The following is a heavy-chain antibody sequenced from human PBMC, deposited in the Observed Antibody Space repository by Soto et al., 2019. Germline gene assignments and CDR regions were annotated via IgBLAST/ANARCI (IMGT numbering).Heavy chain of an antibody. CDR3: ARDTSGWNDAFDI. J-gene: IGHJ3*02. CDR1: GFTFSSYW. Sequence: GGSLRLSCAASGFTFSSYWMSWVHQAPGKGLEWVANIKQDGSEKYYVDSVKGRFTISRDNAKNSLYLQMNSLRAEDTAVYYYARDTSGWNDAFDIWGQGTMVTVSS. D-gene: IGHD6-19*01. CDR2: IKQDGSEK. V-gene: IGHV3-7*01.